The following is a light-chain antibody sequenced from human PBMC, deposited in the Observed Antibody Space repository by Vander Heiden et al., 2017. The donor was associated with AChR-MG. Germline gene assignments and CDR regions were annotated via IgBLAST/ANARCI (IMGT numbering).Light chain of an antibody. J-gene: IGLJ3*02. V-gene: IGLV2-23*02. Sequence: QSALPQPASVSASPGQSITISCTGTSSDVGSYNLVSCYQQHPCNANKLMIYEVSKRPAGVSNRSCGSKAGYTASPTIAGLQAEDDAYYYCCSYAGSSTWVFGGGTKLTVL. CDR1: SSDVGSYNL. CDR3: CSYAGSSTWV. CDR2: EVS.